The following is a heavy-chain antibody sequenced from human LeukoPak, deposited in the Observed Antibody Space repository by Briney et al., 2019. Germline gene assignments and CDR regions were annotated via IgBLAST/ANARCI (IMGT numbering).Heavy chain of an antibody. Sequence: KPSETLSLTCAVYGGSFSGYYWSWIRQPPGKGLEWIGEINHSGSTNYNPSLKSRVTISVDTSKNQFSLKLSSVTAADTAVYYCAREGHCSGGSCYSGSFDYWGQGTLVTVSS. CDR2: INHSGST. D-gene: IGHD2-15*01. CDR3: AREGHCSGGSCYSGSFDY. J-gene: IGHJ4*02. CDR1: GGSFSGYY. V-gene: IGHV4-34*01.